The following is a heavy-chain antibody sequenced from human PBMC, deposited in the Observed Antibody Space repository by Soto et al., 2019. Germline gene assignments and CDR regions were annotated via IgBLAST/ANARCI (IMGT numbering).Heavy chain of an antibody. V-gene: IGHV4-39*01. CDR2: VSFSGSR. Sequence: SETLSLTCTVSGDSVSNSGYYWGWIRQSPGKRLEWIGSVSFSGSRYYNPSLRSRVTFSVDTSKTLISLKLRSVTAADTAVYYCARGSKWQGRDWFDPWGQGTLVTVSS. CDR3: ARGSKWQGRDWFDP. D-gene: IGHD6-13*01. J-gene: IGHJ5*02. CDR1: GDSVSNSGYY.